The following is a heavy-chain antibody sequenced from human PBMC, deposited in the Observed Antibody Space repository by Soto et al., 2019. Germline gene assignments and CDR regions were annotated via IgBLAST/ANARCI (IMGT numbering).Heavy chain of an antibody. J-gene: IGHJ4*02. Sequence: VQLVESGGGLVKPGGSLRLSCAASGFTFSNAWMSWVRQAPGKGLEWVGRIKSKTDGGTTDYAAPVKGRFTISRDDSKNTLYLQMNSLKTEDTAVYYCTTGYSGYDFPSSDFDYWGQGTLVTVSS. CDR1: GFTFSNAW. D-gene: IGHD5-12*01. V-gene: IGHV3-15*01. CDR3: TTGYSGYDFPSSDFDY. CDR2: IKSKTDGGTT.